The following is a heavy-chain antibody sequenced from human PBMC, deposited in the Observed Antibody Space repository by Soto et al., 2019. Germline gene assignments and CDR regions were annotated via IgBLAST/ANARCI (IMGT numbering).Heavy chain of an antibody. CDR2: ISGSGGST. CDR3: AKDPASAYGGLA. V-gene: IGHV3-23*01. D-gene: IGHD4-17*01. J-gene: IGHJ5*02. Sequence: PGGSLRLSCAASGFTFSSYAMSWVRRAPGKGLEWVSAISGSGGSTYYADSVKGRFTISRDNSKNTLYLQMNSLRAEDTAAYYCAKDPASAYGGLAWGQGTLVTVSS. CDR1: GFTFSSYA.